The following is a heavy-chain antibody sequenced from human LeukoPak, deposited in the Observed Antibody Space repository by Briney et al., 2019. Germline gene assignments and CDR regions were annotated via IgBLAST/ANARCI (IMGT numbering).Heavy chain of an antibody. CDR2: ISSSSSTI. CDR1: GFTFSSYS. Sequence: GGSLRLSCAASGFTFSSYSMNWVRQAPGKGLEWVSYISSSSSTIYYADSVKGRFTISRDNSKNTVYLQMNSLSAEDTAVYYCARGISSAFDYWGQGTLVTVSS. J-gene: IGHJ4*02. D-gene: IGHD3-3*02. CDR3: ARGISSAFDY. V-gene: IGHV3-48*01.